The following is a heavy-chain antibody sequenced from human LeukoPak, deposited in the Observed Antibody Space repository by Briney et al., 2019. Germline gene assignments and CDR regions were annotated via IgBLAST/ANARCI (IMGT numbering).Heavy chain of an antibody. J-gene: IGHJ4*02. CDR2: INYSGDST. CDR1: GFTFSNYA. V-gene: IGHV3-23*01. CDR3: AKHSWWSGYFYFLPFDY. Sequence: GGSLRLSCAASGFTFSNYAMNWVRQAPGKGLEWVSGINYSGDSTYYADSVKGRFTISRDNSKNTLYLQMNSLRVEDTAVYYCAKHSWWSGYFYFLPFDYWGQGTLVTVSS. D-gene: IGHD3-3*01.